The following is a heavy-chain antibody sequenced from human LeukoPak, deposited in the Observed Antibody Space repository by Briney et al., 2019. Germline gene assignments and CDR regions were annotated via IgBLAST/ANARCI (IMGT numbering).Heavy chain of an antibody. Sequence: GASVKVSCKASGGTFSSYTISWVRQAPGQGLEWMGRIIPILGIANYAQKFQGRVTITADKSTSTAYMELSSLRSEDTAVYYCAREDSWIQLSYWGQGTLVSVSS. CDR3: AREDSWIQLSY. CDR1: GGTFSSYT. CDR2: IIPILGIA. V-gene: IGHV1-69*04. J-gene: IGHJ4*02. D-gene: IGHD5-18*01.